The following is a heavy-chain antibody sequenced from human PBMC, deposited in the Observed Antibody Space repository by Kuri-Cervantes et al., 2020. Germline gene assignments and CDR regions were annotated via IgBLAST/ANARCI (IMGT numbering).Heavy chain of an antibody. CDR2: IKSKTDGGTT. CDR1: GFTFSNAW. J-gene: IGHJ4*02. Sequence: GGSLRLSCAASGFTFSNAWMSWVRQAPGKGLEWVGRIKSKTDGGTTDYVAPVKGRFTISRDDSKNTLYLQMNSLRAEETAVYYCARGIYDGANLFFDFWGQGTLVTVSS. D-gene: IGHD3-16*01. CDR3: ARGIYDGANLFFDF. V-gene: IGHV3-15*01.